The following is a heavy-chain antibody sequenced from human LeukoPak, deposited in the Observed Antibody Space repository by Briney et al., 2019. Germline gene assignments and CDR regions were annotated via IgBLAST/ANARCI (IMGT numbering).Heavy chain of an antibody. V-gene: IGHV3-7*02. J-gene: IGHJ4*02. Sequence: GGSLRLSCAASGFAFSNYWMTWGRQAPGKGLEWVANINQDGSKKYYVGSVKGRFTISRDNAKSSLFLQMNSLTAEDTAVYYCASGYYDRDHWGQGTLVSVSS. CDR3: ASGYYDRDH. D-gene: IGHD3-22*01. CDR2: INQDGSKK. CDR1: GFAFSNYW.